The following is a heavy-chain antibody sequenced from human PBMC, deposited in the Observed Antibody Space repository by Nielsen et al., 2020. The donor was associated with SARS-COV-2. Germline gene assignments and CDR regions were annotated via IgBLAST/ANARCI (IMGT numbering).Heavy chain of an antibody. CDR2: MNPGGSGT. J-gene: IGHJ6*02. CDR1: GFNFSTQW. Sequence: GESLKISCAASGFNFSTQWMDWVRQAPGKGLVWVLQMNPGGSGTGYPDSVKGRFTISRDNAKNTLYLQMNGLRVDDTAVYYCARGGFRYGLDVWGQGTTVTVSS. D-gene: IGHD1-14*01. CDR3: ARGGFRYGLDV. V-gene: IGHV3-74*01.